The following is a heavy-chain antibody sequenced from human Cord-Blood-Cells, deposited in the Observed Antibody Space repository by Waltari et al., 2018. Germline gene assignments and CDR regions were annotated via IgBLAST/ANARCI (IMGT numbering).Heavy chain of an antibody. V-gene: IGHV1-8*01. CDR3: ARQSPGIAAAGPGFDY. Sequence: QVQLVQSGAEVKKPGASVKVSCKASGYTFTSYDINWVRQATGQGLEWMGGMNPNSGNTGYAQKFQGRVTMTRNTSISTAYMELSSLRSEDTAVYYCARQSPGIAAAGPGFDYWGQGTLVTVSS. D-gene: IGHD6-13*01. CDR1: GYTFTSYD. J-gene: IGHJ4*02. CDR2: MNPNSGNT.